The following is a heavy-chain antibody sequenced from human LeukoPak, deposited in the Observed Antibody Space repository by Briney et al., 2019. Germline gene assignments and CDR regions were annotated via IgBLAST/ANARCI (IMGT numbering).Heavy chain of an antibody. D-gene: IGHD2-21*01. V-gene: IGHV3-23*01. CDR3: AKFLPTHIVVANYYFDY. CDR2: IRGSGGST. Sequence: AGGSLRLSCAPSGFTFSSYAMSWVRQAPGKGLEWVSAIRGSGGSTYYADSVKGRFTISRDNSKNTLYLQMNSLRAEDTAVYYCAKFLPTHIVVANYYFDYWGQGTLVTVSS. CDR1: GFTFSSYA. J-gene: IGHJ4*02.